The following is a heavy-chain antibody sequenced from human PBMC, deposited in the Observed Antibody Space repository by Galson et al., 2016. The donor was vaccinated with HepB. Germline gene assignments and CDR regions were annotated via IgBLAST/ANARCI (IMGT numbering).Heavy chain of an antibody. Sequence: TLSLTCTVPGGSISSGVYYWSWNRQHPGKGLEWIGYIYYTGSTDCNPSLKSRVTISVDTSKNQFSLKLSSVTAADTAGYYCARDGRLGEKGLYDFWGQGTLVTVSS. CDR3: ARDGRLGEKGLYDF. V-gene: IGHV4-31*03. CDR1: GGSISSGVYY. D-gene: IGHD3-10*01. J-gene: IGHJ4*02. CDR2: IYYTGST.